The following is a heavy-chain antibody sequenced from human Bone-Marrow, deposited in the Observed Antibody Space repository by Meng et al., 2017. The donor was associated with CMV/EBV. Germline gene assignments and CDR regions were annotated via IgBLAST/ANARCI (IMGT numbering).Heavy chain of an antibody. J-gene: IGHJ4*02. Sequence: YDWGWIRQPPGKGLEWIGSIYYSGSTYYNPSLKSRVTISVDTSKNQFSLKLSSVTAADTAVYYCARESLGLTYYYDSSGYFRPYFDYWGQGTLVTVSS. D-gene: IGHD3-22*01. CDR2: IYYSGST. V-gene: IGHV4-39*07. CDR1: YD. CDR3: ARESLGLTYYYDSSGYFRPYFDY.